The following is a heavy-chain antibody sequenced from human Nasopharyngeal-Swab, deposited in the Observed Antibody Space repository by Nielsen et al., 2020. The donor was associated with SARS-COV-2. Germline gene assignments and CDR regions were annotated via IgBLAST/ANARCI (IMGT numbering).Heavy chain of an antibody. V-gene: IGHV4-34*01. CDR3: ARGRRIVVVPAAIHGHYNWFDP. J-gene: IGHJ5*02. Sequence: SETLSLTCAVYGGSFSGYYWSWIRQPPGKGLEWIGEINHRGSTNYNPSLKSRVTISVDTSKNQFSLKLSSVTAADTAVYYCARGRRIVVVPAAIHGHYNWFDPWGQGTLVTVSS. CDR1: GGSFSGYY. D-gene: IGHD2-2*01. CDR2: INHRGST.